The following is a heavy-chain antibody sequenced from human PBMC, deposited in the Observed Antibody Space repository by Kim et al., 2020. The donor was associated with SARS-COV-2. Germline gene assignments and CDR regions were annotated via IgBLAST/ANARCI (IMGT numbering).Heavy chain of an antibody. V-gene: IGHV1-3*01. Sequence: KVSRRVRGSVTIIRDTPASTAYMGLSSLKSEDTAVYYCARSVAIMPPGMDVWGQGTTVTVSS. D-gene: IGHD2-2*01. J-gene: IGHJ6*02. CDR3: ARSVAIMPPGMDV.